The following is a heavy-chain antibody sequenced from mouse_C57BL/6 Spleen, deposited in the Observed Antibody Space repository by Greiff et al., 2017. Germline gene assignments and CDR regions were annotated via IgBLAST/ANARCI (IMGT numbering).Heavy chain of an antibody. CDR2: INPCNGGT. CDR1: GYTFTSYW. J-gene: IGHJ4*01. Sequence: VQLQQPGTELVRPGSSVKLSCKASGYTFTSYWMDWVKQRPGQGLEWIGNINPCNGGTNYNEKFKGKATLTVDKSSSTAYMQLSSLTSEDSAVYYCAVEASQALSALDYWGQGTSVTVSS. V-gene: IGHV1-53*01. CDR3: AVEASQALSALDY. D-gene: IGHD3-2*02.